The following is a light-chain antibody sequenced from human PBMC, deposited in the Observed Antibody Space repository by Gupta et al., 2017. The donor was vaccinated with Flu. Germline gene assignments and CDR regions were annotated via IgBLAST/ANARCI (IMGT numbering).Light chain of an antibody. Sequence: SSDVGVNNDASWYQQPPGKAPKMMSDEVSNRSSGASHRSAGSKSGNTSFPTTAGLQAEEEAYYYCSYYTSSSTPVVFGGGTKLTVL. CDR1: SSDVGVNND. CDR3: SYYTSSSTPVV. V-gene: IGLV2-14*01. CDR2: EVS. J-gene: IGLJ2*01.